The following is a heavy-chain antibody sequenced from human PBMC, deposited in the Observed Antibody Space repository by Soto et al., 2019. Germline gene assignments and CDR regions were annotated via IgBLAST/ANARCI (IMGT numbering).Heavy chain of an antibody. D-gene: IGHD4-17*01. J-gene: IGHJ4*02. V-gene: IGHV3-23*01. CDR1: GLTFSNYA. Sequence: EVQVLESGGGLVQPGGSLRLSCAASGLTFSNYAISWVRQAPGKGLEWVSTISGSGDNTDYVDSVKGRFTISRDNSKNTPDLQMNILRAEDTAVYYCGKAPLTVPPYFDHWGQGTLATFSS. CDR2: ISGSGDNT. CDR3: GKAPLTVPPYFDH.